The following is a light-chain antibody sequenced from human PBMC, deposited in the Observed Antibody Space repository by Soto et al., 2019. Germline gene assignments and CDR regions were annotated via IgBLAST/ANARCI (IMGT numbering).Light chain of an antibody. Sequence: IGVTQSEYTLAVPTMTNPTLSCRARQSVSSNLAWYQQKPGQAPRLLIYGASNRATGIPDRFSGSGSGTDFTLTISRLEPEDFAVYYCQQYGSSGTFGQGSNV. CDR2: GAS. CDR3: QQYGSSGT. J-gene: IGKJ1*01. CDR1: QSVSSN. V-gene: IGKV3-20*01.